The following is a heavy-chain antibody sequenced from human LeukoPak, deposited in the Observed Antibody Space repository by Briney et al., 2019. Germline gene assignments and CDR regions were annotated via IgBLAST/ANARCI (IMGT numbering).Heavy chain of an antibody. CDR1: GGSISSGGYY. CDR2: IYYSGST. J-gene: IGHJ4*02. Sequence: SETLSLTCTVSGGSISSGGYYWSWIRQHPGKGLEWIGYIYYSGSTYYNPSLKSRVTISVDTSKNQFSLKLSSVTAADTAVYYWARVVGGKTNYYFDNGGREPLVPFSS. D-gene: IGHD1-26*01. V-gene: IGHV4-31*03. CDR3: ARVVGGKTNYYFDN.